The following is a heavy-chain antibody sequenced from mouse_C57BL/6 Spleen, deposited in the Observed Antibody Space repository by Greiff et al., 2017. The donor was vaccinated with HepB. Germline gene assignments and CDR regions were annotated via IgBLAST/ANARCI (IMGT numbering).Heavy chain of an antibody. D-gene: IGHD4-1*01. Sequence: VKLQESGAELARPGASVKLSCKASGYTFTSYGISWVKQRTGQGLEWIGEIYPRSGNTYYNEKFKGKATLTADKSSSTAYMELRSLTSEDSAVYFCARGSKGETDFDYWGQGTTLTVSS. CDR3: ARGSKGETDFDY. J-gene: IGHJ2*01. CDR1: GYTFTSYG. CDR2: IYPRSGNT. V-gene: IGHV1-81*01.